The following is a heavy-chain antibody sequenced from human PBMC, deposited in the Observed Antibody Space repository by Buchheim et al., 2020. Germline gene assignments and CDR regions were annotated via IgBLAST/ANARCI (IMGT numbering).Heavy chain of an antibody. CDR3: ARGSRYGSGSYYQTFFDY. Sequence: QVQLVQSGAEVKKPGASVKVSCKVFGYTFITYDINWVRQATGQGLEWMGWMNPNSGNTGYAQKFQGRVTMTRDTSISTVYMEVSSLGSDDTAVYFCARGSRYGSGSYYQTFFDYWGQGTL. CDR2: MNPNSGNT. D-gene: IGHD3-10*01. V-gene: IGHV1-8*01. J-gene: IGHJ4*02. CDR1: GYTFITYD.